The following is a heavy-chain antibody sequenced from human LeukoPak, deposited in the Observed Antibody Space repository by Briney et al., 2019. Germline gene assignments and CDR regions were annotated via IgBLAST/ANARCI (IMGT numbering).Heavy chain of an antibody. V-gene: IGHV4-4*07. Sequence: SETLSLTCTVSGGSIRSSFWSWIRQPAGKGLEWIGRIYTSGSTNYNPSLKSRVTMSVDTSKNQFSLKLSSVTAADTAVYYCARDESVGATTYGLNYWGQGTLVTVSS. CDR1: GGSIRSSF. CDR2: IYTSGST. CDR3: ARDESVGATTYGLNY. D-gene: IGHD1-26*01. J-gene: IGHJ4*02.